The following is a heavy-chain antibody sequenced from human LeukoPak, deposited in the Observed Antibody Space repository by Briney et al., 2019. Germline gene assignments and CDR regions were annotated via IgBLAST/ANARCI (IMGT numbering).Heavy chain of an antibody. D-gene: IGHD5-18*01. J-gene: IGHJ4*02. Sequence: GGSLRLSCAASGFTFSSYAMSWVRQAPGKGLEWVSAISGSGGSTYYADSVKGRFTISRDNSKNTLYLQMNSLRAEDTAVYYCXXXXYSYGYGSEFGYWGQGTLVTVSS. CDR1: GFTFSSYA. CDR2: ISGSGGST. CDR3: XXXXYSYGYGSEFGY. V-gene: IGHV3-23*01.